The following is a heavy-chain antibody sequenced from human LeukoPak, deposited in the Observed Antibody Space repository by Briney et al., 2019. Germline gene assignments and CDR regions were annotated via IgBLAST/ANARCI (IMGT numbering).Heavy chain of an antibody. CDR2: INPSGGGT. CDR3: ARDRDFTNIFDY. J-gene: IGHJ4*02. V-gene: IGHV1-46*01. CDR1: GYTFTNYY. Sequence: ASVKVSCKASGYTFTNYYIHWVRQAPGQGLEWVGLINPSGGGTSYTRKFQDRVTMTRDTSTSTVYMELSSLTSEGTAVYYCARDRDFTNIFDYWGQGTLVSVSS. D-gene: IGHD1-1*01.